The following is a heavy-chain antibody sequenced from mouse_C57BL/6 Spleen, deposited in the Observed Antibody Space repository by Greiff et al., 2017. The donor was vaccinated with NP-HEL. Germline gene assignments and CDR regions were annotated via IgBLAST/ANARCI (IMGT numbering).Heavy chain of an antibody. Sequence: VQLQQSGAELVRPGASVKLSCKASGYTFTDYYINWVKQRPGQGLEWIARIYPGSGNTYYNEKFKGKATLTAEKSSSTAYMQLSSLTSEDSAVYFWARYYGSSFDYWGQGTTLTVAS. CDR1: GYTFTDYY. J-gene: IGHJ2*01. V-gene: IGHV1-76*01. CDR2: IYPGSGNT. D-gene: IGHD1-1*01. CDR3: ARYYGSSFDY.